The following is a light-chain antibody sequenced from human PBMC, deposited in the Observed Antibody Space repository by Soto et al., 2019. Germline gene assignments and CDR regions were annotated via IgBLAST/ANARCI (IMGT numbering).Light chain of an antibody. Sequence: EIVLTQSPGTLSLSPGERATLSCRASQSVSSSYLAWYQQKPGQAPRLLIYGASSRATGIPDRFSGSGSGTDFTLTISRLEPEDFAVYYCQQRVDWLTFGGGTKLGIK. V-gene: IGKV3D-20*02. CDR2: GAS. CDR1: QSVSSSY. CDR3: QQRVDWLT. J-gene: IGKJ4*01.